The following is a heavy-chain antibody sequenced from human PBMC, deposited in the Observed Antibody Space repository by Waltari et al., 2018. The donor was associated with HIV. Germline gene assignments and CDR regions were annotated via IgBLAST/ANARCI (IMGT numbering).Heavy chain of an antibody. CDR1: GFTFSNFW. V-gene: IGHV3-7*01. Sequence: EVQLVESGGGLVQPGGSLRLSCAASGFTFSNFWMSWVRQAPGKGLEWLANIKQDGSEKYYVVSVKGRFTISRDNAKNSLYLQMNSLRAEDTAVYYCASPSIRAGMDVWGQGTTVTVSS. CDR2: IKQDGSEK. CDR3: ASPSIRAGMDV. D-gene: IGHD2-2*02. J-gene: IGHJ6*02.